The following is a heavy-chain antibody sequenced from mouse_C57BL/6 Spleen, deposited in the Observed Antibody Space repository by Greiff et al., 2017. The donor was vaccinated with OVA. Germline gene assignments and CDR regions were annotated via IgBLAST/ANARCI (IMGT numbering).Heavy chain of an antibody. CDR1: GFTFSDYG. CDR3: ARQVLPPYAMDY. V-gene: IGHV5-15*01. CDR2: ISNLAYSI. D-gene: IGHD2-10*01. J-gene: IGHJ4*01. Sequence: EVQGVESGGGLVQPGGSLKLSCAASGFTFSDYGMAWVRQAPRKGPEWVAFISNLAYSIYYADTVTGRFTISRENAKNTLYLEMSSLRSEDTAMYYCARQVLPPYAMDYWGQGTSVTVSS.